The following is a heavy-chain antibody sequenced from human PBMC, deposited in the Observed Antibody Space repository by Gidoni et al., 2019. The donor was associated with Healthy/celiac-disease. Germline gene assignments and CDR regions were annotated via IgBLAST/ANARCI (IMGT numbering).Heavy chain of an antibody. CDR1: GFTFRSYS. CDR3: ARDRGSSSPPDY. J-gene: IGHJ4*02. Sequence: EVQLVDSVGGLVKPGVSLGRSCAAYGFTFRSYSRNWVRPSPGKGLEWVSSISSSSSYIYYADSVTGRFTISSDNAKNSLYLHMNSLRAEDTAVYYCARDRGSSSPPDYWGQGTLVTVSS. V-gene: IGHV3-21*01. CDR2: ISSSSSYI. D-gene: IGHD6-6*01.